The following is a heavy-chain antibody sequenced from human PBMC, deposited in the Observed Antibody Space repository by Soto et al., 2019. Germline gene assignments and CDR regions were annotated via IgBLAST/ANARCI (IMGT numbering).Heavy chain of an antibody. J-gene: IGHJ6*02. CDR1: GFIFGTYG. CDR3: AKEAASSVDYYYFYGLDV. Sequence: QGQLVESGGGVVQPGRSLRLSCSASGFIFGTYGMDWVRQAPGKGLEWVALISYDGNKEFYADSVKGRFTISRDNSRNTPYLHMNSLKPEDTAMYYCAKEAASSVDYYYFYGLDVWGPGTTVSVSS. V-gene: IGHV3-30*18. CDR2: ISYDGNKE. D-gene: IGHD2-15*01.